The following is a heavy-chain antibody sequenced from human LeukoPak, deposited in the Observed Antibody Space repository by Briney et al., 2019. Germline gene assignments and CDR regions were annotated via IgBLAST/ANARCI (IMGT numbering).Heavy chain of an antibody. J-gene: IGHJ4*02. D-gene: IGHD4-11*01. Sequence: SQTLSLTCAISGNSVSSKSAAWNWIRQSPSRGLEWLGRTYYRSKWSREYEPSVKGRITINPDTSKNQFSLQLDSVTPEDTAVYYCARDQDYSNGWYSIDYWGQGTLVTVSS. CDR2: TYYRSKWSR. CDR3: ARDQDYSNGWYSIDY. CDR1: GNSVSSKSAA. V-gene: IGHV6-1*01.